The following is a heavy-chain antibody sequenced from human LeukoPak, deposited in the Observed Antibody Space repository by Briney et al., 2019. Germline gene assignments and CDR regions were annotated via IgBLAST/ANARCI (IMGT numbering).Heavy chain of an antibody. V-gene: IGHV1-69*13. CDR2: IIPIFGTA. D-gene: IGHD1-26*01. Sequence: SVKVSCKASGGTFSSYAISWVRQAPGQGLEWMGGIIPIFGTANYAQKFQGRVTITADESTSTAYMELSSLRSEDTAVYYCARDAVSLVGATTRGLYYFDYWGQGTLVTVSS. CDR1: GGTFSSYA. J-gene: IGHJ4*02. CDR3: ARDAVSLVGATTRGLYYFDY.